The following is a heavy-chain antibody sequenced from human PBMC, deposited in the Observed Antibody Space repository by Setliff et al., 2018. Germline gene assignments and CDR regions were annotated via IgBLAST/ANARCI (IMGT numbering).Heavy chain of an antibody. V-gene: IGHV3-23*01. CDR1: GFTFWSYA. J-gene: IGHJ4*02. Sequence: GGSLRLSCAASGFTFWSYAMSWVRQAPGKGLEWISAITHSGWDTYHADSVKGRFTISRANSQNTLFLQMNSLRAEDTAVYYCARDQGIGLSGSYSFFDYWGQGTLVTVSS. CDR3: ARDQGIGLSGSYSFFDY. CDR2: ITHSGWDT. D-gene: IGHD3-3*01.